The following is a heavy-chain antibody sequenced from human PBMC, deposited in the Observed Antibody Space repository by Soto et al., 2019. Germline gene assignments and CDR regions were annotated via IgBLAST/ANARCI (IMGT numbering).Heavy chain of an antibody. CDR1: GDSVSSNSVA. Sequence: SQTLSLTCAISGDSVSSNSVAWNWIRQSPSRGLEWLGRTYYRSKWYNDYAVSVKSRITINPDTSKNQFSLQLKSVTPEDTAVYYCAREEVVVEPAAIPRYYYYGMDVWVPETLLVTVSS. CDR3: AREEVVVEPAAIPRYYYYGMDV. J-gene: IGHJ6*02. V-gene: IGHV6-1*01. D-gene: IGHD2-2*02. CDR2: TYYRSKWYN.